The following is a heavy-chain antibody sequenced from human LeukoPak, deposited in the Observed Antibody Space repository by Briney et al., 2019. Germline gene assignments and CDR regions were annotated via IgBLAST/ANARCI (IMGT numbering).Heavy chain of an antibody. CDR3: ARYYSGWYYFDY. Sequence: SVKVSCKASGGTFSSYAISWVRQAPGQGLEWMGGIIPIFGTSNYAQKFQGRVTITADESTSTAYMELSSLRSEDTAVYYCARYYSGWYYFDYWGQGTLVTVSS. CDR1: GGTFSSYA. V-gene: IGHV1-69*13. J-gene: IGHJ4*02. CDR2: IIPIFGTS. D-gene: IGHD6-19*01.